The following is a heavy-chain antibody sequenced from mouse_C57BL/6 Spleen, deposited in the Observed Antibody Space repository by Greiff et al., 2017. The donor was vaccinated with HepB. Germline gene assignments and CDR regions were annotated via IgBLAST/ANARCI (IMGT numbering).Heavy chain of an antibody. V-gene: IGHV1-81*01. J-gene: IGHJ2*01. D-gene: IGHD2-5*01. Sequence: VQLQQSGAELARPGASVKLSCKASGYTFTSYGISWVKQRTGQGLEWIGEIYPRSGNTYYNEKFKGKATLTADKSSSTAYMELRSLTSDDSAVYFCARSGDYSNYVSWGQGTTLTVSS. CDR2: IYPRSGNT. CDR3: ARSGDYSNYVS. CDR1: GYTFTSYG.